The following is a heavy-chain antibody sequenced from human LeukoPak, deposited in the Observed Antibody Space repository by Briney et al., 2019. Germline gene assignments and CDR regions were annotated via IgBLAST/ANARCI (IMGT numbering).Heavy chain of an antibody. J-gene: IGHJ4*02. CDR3: ASGTAAAGFHF. D-gene: IGHD6-13*01. V-gene: IGHV6-1*01. CDR2: TYYRSKWYN. CDR1: GDSVSSNSGA. Sequence: SQTLSLTCAISGDSVSSNSGAWNWIRQSPSRGLERLRRTYYRSKWYNDYAVSVKSRININPDTSKNQFSLQLNSVTPDDTAVYYCASGTAAAGFHFWGQGTLVTVSS.